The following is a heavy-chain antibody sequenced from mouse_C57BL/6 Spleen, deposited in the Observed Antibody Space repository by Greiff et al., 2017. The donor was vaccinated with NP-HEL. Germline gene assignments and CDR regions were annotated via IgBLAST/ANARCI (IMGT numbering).Heavy chain of an antibody. CDR2: IYPGDGDT. V-gene: IGHV1-82*01. CDR1: GYAFSSSW. CDR3: ARVYPLYWYFDV. J-gene: IGHJ1*03. Sequence: VQLQQSGPELVKPGASVKISCKASGYAFSSSWMNWVKQRPGKGLEWIGRIYPGDGDTNYNGKFKGKATLTADKSSSTAYMQLSSLTSEDSAVYFCARVYPLYWYFDVWGTGTTVTVSS. D-gene: IGHD5-1*01.